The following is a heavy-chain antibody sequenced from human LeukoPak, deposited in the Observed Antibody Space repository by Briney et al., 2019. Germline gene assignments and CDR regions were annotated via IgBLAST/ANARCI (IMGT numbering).Heavy chain of an antibody. CDR1: AGSLTGYY. CDR2: THHNGDT. J-gene: IGHJ4*02. CDR3: ARARRGYVPFDF. Sequence: SQTLSLTCDVYAGSLTGYYWTWFRHSPEEGLEWIGETHHNGDTNYNPSRTSRATISIGTAKNPFSLRLNSDTAADTAVYYCARARRGYVPFDFWGQGTLVTVSS. V-gene: IGHV4-34*01. D-gene: IGHD5-12*01.